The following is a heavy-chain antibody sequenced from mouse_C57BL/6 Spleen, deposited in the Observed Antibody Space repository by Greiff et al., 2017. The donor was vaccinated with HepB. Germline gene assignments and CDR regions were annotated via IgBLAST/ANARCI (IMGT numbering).Heavy chain of an antibody. CDR1: GFTFSDYG. Sequence: EVQLVESGGGLVKPGGSLKLSCAASGFTFSDYGMHWVRQAPEKGLEWVAYISSGSSTIYYADTVKGRFTISRDNAKNTLFLQMTSLRSEDTAVYYCAWGGGSSYRDCAMDYWGQGTSVTVSS. CDR3: AWGGGSSYRDCAMDY. D-gene: IGHD1-1*01. J-gene: IGHJ4*01. CDR2: ISSGSSTI. V-gene: IGHV5-17*01.